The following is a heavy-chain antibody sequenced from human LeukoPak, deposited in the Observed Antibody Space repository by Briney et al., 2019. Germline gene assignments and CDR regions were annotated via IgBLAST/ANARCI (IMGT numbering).Heavy chain of an antibody. CDR2: IYHSGST. Sequence: SETLSPTCAVSGGSISSGGYSWSWIRQPPGKGLEWIGYIYHSGSTYYNPSLKSRVTISVDTSKNEFSLKLSSVTAADTAVYYCARRGSGKYFDQWGQGTLVTVSS. CDR3: ARRGSGKYFDQ. J-gene: IGHJ4*02. V-gene: IGHV4-30-2*02. CDR1: GGSISSGGYS. D-gene: IGHD3-10*01.